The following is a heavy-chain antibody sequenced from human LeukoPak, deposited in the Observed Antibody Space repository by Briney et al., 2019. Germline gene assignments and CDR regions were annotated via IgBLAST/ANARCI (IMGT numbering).Heavy chain of an antibody. CDR3: ARGGSGWGYFDY. CDR2: IYSGGRT. D-gene: IGHD6-19*01. V-gene: IGHV3-53*01. Sequence: GGSLRLSCAASGFTVSSNYMSWVRQAPGKGLEWVSVIYSGGRTDYADSVKGRFTISRDNSKNTLYLQMISLRAEDTAVYFCARGGSGWGYFDYWGQGTLVTVSS. CDR1: GFTVSSNY. J-gene: IGHJ4*02.